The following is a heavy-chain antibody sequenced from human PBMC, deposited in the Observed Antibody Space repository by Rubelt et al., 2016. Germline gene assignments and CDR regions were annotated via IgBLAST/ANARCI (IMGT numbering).Heavy chain of an antibody. Sequence: QVQLQQWGAGLFRPSQTLSLTCGVYGGSFSGYSWTWIRQPPGKGLEWLGEIDHSGNTDYIPSLKSRVSISVDTSKKQISLKMSSVTAADTAVYYCARHDTGSFLFDFWGQGTPVTVSS. CDR3: ARHDTGSFLFDF. D-gene: IGHD1-26*01. CDR2: IDHSGNT. J-gene: IGHJ4*02. V-gene: IGHV4-34*01. CDR1: GGSFSGYS.